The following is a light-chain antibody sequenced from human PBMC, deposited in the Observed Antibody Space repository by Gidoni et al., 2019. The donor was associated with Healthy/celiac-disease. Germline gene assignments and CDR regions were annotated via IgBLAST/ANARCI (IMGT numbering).Light chain of an antibody. CDR1: QDISNS. Sequence: DIQMTPSPSSLSASVGVRVTITCQASQDISNSLNWYQQKPGKAPKPRIYEASNLETGVPSRFRGSGSGTDFTFTISSLQPEVIATYYGQQYDNLPWTFGQGTKVEIK. J-gene: IGKJ1*01. CDR3: QQYDNLPWT. CDR2: EAS. V-gene: IGKV1-33*01.